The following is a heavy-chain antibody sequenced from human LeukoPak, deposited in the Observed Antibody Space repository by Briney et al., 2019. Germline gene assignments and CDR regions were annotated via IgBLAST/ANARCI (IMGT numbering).Heavy chain of an antibody. J-gene: IGHJ5*02. Sequence: SETLSLTCTVSGYSISSGYFWGWIRQPPGKGLEWIGTIYHSGSTYYNASLESRVTISVDTSKNQFSLKLSSVTAADTAVYYWARAYSSSWYFNWCDPWGQRTLVTVSS. V-gene: IGHV4-38-2*02. D-gene: IGHD6-13*01. CDR3: ARAYSSSWYFNWCDP. CDR1: GYSISSGYF. CDR2: IYHSGST.